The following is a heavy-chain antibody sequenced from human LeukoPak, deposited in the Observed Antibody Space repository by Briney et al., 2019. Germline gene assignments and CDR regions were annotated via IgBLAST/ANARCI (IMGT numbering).Heavy chain of an antibody. V-gene: IGHV1-18*01. CDR3: ARADSVGLDLDY. Sequence: ASVKVSCKASGYTFTSYGISWVRQAPGQGLEWMGWISAYNGNTNYTQKLQGRVTMTTDTSTSTAYMELRSLRSDDTAVYYCARADSVGLDLDYWGQGTLVTVSS. CDR1: GYTFTSYG. J-gene: IGHJ4*02. D-gene: IGHD2-15*01. CDR2: ISAYNGNT.